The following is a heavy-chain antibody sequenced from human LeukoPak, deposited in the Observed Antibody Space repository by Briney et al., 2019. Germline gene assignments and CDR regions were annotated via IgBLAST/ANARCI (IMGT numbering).Heavy chain of an antibody. D-gene: IGHD3-10*01. CDR2: IYPGDSDT. J-gene: IGHJ6*03. Sequence: GESLKISCKGSGYSFTSYWIGWVRQMPGKGLEWMGIIYPGDSDTRYSPSFQGQVTISADKSISTAYLQWSSLKASDTAMYYCARLLTMVRGVYYYYCYMDVWGKGTTVTVSS. CDR1: GYSFTSYW. V-gene: IGHV5-51*01. CDR3: ARLLTMVRGVYYYYCYMDV.